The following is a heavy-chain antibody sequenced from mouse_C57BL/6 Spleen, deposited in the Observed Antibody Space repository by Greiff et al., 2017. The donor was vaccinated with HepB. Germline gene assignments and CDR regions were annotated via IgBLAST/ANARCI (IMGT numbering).Heavy chain of an antibody. CDR1: GYTFTNYW. CDR2: IYPGGGYT. V-gene: IGHV1-63*01. D-gene: IGHD2-4*01. J-gene: IGHJ4*01. CDR3: AREGAYYDYDGGYAMDY. Sequence: VQLQESGAELVRPGTSVKMSCKASGYTFTNYWIGWAKQRPGHGLEWIGDIYPGGGYTNYNEKFKGKATLTADKSSSTAYMQFSSLTSEDSAIYYCAREGAYYDYDGGYAMDYWGQGTSVTVSS.